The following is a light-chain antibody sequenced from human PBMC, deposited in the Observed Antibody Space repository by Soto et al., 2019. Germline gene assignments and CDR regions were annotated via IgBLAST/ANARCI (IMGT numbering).Light chain of an antibody. Sequence: QSALTQPRSVSGSPGQSVTISCTGTSSDVGGYNYVSWYQQHLGKAPKLMIYDVSKRPSGVPDRFSGSKSGNTASLTISGLQAEDEADYYCCSYAGSYTSYVFGTGTKVTV. J-gene: IGLJ1*01. CDR2: DVS. CDR3: CSYAGSYTSYV. CDR1: SSDVGGYNY. V-gene: IGLV2-11*01.